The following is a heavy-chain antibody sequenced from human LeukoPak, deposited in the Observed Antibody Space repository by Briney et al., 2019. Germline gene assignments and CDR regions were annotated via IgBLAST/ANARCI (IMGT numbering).Heavy chain of an antibody. CDR1: GASISNSAYY. CDR3: ARLFFVIDT. CDR2: VHYSGST. J-gene: IGHJ5*02. D-gene: IGHD3-3*01. Sequence: SETLSLSCTVSGASISNSAYYWLWVRQPPGEGLECIGTVHYSGSTFYNPSLKSRVNISVDTSKNQFSLQLSSVTAADTAVYYCARLFFVIDTWGQGTLVTVSS. V-gene: IGHV4-39*01.